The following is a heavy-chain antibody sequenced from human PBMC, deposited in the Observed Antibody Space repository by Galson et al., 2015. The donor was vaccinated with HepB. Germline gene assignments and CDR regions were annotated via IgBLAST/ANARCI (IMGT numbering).Heavy chain of an antibody. CDR3: TRSGLRWLQFDY. J-gene: IGHJ4*02. D-gene: IGHD5-24*01. V-gene: IGHV3-15*01. Sequence: SLRLSCAASGFTFSNAWMSWVRQAPGKGLEWVGRIKSKTDGGTTDYAAPVKGRFTISRDDSKNTLYLQMNSLKTEDTAVYYCTRSGLRWLQFDYWGQGTLVTVSS. CDR1: GFTFSNAW. CDR2: IKSKTDGGTT.